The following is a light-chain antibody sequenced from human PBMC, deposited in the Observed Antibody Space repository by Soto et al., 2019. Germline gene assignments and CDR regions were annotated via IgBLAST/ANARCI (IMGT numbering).Light chain of an antibody. V-gene: IGKV3-15*01. Sequence: EIVLTQSPATLSVSPGARVTLTCRASESVNSDLAWYQQKPGQAPRLLMSDVSTRATGVPARFSGSGSGTEFTLTISSLQSEDSAVYSCQHYNSWPATFGQGTKVVIK. CDR1: ESVNSD. CDR2: DVS. J-gene: IGKJ2*01. CDR3: QHYNSWPAT.